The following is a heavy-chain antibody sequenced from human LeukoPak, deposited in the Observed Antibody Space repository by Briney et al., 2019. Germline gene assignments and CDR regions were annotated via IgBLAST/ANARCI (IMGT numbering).Heavy chain of an antibody. CDR2: IYSGGST. CDR3: ARENTGSYREFDY. J-gene: IGHJ4*02. CDR1: GGSFSSYY. D-gene: IGHD1-26*01. V-gene: IGHV4-4*07. Sequence: SETLSLTCTVSGGSFSSYYWSWIRQAAGKGLEWIGRIYSGGSTNYNPSLKSRVTMSVDSSNNQFSLKLSSVTAADTAVFYCARENTGSYREFDYWGQGTLVTVSS.